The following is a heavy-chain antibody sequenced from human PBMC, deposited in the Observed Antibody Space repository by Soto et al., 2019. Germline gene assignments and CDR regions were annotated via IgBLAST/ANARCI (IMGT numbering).Heavy chain of an antibody. Sequence: SCTSYGSGWISQKPRKGLEWMGIIYPGDSDTRYSPSFQGQVTISADKSISTAYLQWSSLKASDTAMYYCSTLPNSRSYYDAPFASWGQGTLVTVSS. CDR3: STLPNSRSYYDAPFAS. D-gene: IGHD1-26*01. J-gene: IGHJ4*02. V-gene: IGHV5-51*01. CDR2: IYPGDSDT. CDR1: SCTSYG.